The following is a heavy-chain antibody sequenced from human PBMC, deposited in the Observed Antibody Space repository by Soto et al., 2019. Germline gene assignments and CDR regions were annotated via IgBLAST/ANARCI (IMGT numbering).Heavy chain of an antibody. Sequence: EVQLVESGGGLVQPGGSLRLSCAASGFTFSRYWMHWVRQAPGKGLVWVSRIKSDGRSTSYADSVKGRFTISRDNAKNTLYLQMNSLRAEDTAVYYCARVIGPGDSSSYWGQGTLVTVSS. CDR2: IKSDGRST. CDR3: ARVIGPGDSSSY. CDR1: GFTFSRYW. J-gene: IGHJ4*02. D-gene: IGHD3-22*01. V-gene: IGHV3-74*01.